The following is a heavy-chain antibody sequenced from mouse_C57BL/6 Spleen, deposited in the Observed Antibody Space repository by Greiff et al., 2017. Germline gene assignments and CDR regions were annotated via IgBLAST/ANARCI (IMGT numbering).Heavy chain of an antibody. Sequence: VQLQQSGPELVKPGASVKIPCKASGYTFTDYNMDWVKQSHGKSLEWIGDINPNNGGTIYNQKFKGKATLTVDKSSSTAYMELRSLTSEDTAVYYCAREATGTKWYFDVWGTGTTVTVSS. CDR2: INPNNGGT. D-gene: IGHD4-1*02. CDR3: AREATGTKWYFDV. V-gene: IGHV1-18*01. J-gene: IGHJ1*03. CDR1: GYTFTDYN.